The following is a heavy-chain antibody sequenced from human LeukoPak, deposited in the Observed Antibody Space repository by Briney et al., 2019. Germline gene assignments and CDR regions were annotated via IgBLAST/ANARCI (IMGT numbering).Heavy chain of an antibody. CDR2: ISGSGGST. J-gene: IGHJ6*02. V-gene: IGHV3-23*01. D-gene: IGHD6-19*01. Sequence: PGGSLRLSCAASGFTFSSYAMSWVRQAPGKGLEWVSAISGSGGSTYYADSVKGRFTISRDNSKNTLYLQMNSLRAEDTAVYYCAKDPMGSSGWRKYYCYGMDVWGQGTTVTVSS. CDR1: GFTFSSYA. CDR3: AKDPMGSSGWRKYYCYGMDV.